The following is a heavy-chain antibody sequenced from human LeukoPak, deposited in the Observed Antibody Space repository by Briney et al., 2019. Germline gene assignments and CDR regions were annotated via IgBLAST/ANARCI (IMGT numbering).Heavy chain of an antibody. CDR2: INPSGGST. V-gene: IGHV1-46*01. Sequence: ASVKVSCKASGYTFTSYYMHWVRQAPGQGLEWMGIINPSGGSTSYAQKFQGRVTMTRDTSTSTVYMELSSLRSEDTAVYYCARGAEDIVVVPAAYLWYHMDVWGKGTTVTVSS. CDR3: ARGAEDIVVVPAAYLWYHMDV. D-gene: IGHD2-2*01. CDR1: GYTFTSYY. J-gene: IGHJ6*03.